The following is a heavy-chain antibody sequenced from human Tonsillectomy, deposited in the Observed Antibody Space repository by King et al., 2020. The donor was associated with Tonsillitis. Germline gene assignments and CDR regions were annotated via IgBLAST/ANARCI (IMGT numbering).Heavy chain of an antibody. CDR2: ISDDGSYE. D-gene: IGHD3-10*01. J-gene: IGHJ6*02. V-gene: IGHV3-30*04. CDR1: GFIFSTYA. Sequence: VQLVESGGRVVQPGRSLRLSCAASGFIFSTYAMHWVRQAPGKGLEWVAVISDDGSYEYYADFVKGRFTISRDNSNNTLYLQMNSLRPEDTAVYYCASPYGSGPVWGHGTTVTVSS. CDR3: ASPYGSGPV.